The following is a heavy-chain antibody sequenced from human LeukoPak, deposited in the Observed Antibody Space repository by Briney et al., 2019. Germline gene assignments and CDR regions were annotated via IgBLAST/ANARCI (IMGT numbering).Heavy chain of an antibody. D-gene: IGHD3-10*01. CDR3: ARARRITMVRGVAKNAFDI. J-gene: IGHJ3*02. CDR1: GYTFTSYD. CDR2: MNPNSGNT. Sequence: GASVKVSCKASGYTFTSYDINWVRQATGQGLEWMGWMNPNSGNTGYAQKFQGRVTITRNTSISTAYMELSSLRSEDTAVYYCARARRITMVRGVAKNAFDIWGQGTMVTVSS. V-gene: IGHV1-8*03.